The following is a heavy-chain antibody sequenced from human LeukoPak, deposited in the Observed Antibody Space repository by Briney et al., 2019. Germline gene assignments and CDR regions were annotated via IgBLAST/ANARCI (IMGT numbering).Heavy chain of an antibody. CDR2: IYYSGST. J-gene: IGHJ2*01. CDR1: GGSISSSSSY. Sequence: SETLSLTCTVSGGSISSSSSYWVWIRQPPGMGLEWIGSIYYSGSTYSNPSPKSRVTISVDTSKNQFSLKVSSGAAADTAGYYCARYESSAYGIVVWGRGTLVTVSS. D-gene: IGHD3-22*01. CDR3: ARYESSAYGIVV. V-gene: IGHV4-39*01.